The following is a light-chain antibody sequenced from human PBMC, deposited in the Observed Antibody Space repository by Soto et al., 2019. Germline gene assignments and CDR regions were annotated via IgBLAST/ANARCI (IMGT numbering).Light chain of an antibody. CDR3: RQYVSSPWA. J-gene: IGKJ1*01. CDR2: GAS. Sequence: ETVMTQSPVTLSVSPGERATLSCRASQSVSSNLAWYQQKPGQPPRLLIYGASRRATGIPDRFTGSGSGTDFTLTISRLEPEDFAVYYCRQYVSSPWAFGQGTKVDIK. V-gene: IGKV3-20*01. CDR1: QSVSSN.